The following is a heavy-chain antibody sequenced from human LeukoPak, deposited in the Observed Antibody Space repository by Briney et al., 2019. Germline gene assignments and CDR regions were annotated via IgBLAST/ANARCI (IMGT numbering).Heavy chain of an antibody. CDR1: RFTFSSHG. J-gene: IGHJ4*02. V-gene: IGHV3-23*01. CDR3: AKRLVRGALDY. Sequence: GGSLRLSCAASRFTFSSHGMSWVRQAPGEGLEWVSAISSSSSNTYYADSVKGRFTISRDNSKNTLYLQMNSLRAEDTAVYYCAKRLVRGALDYWGQGTLVTVSS. CDR2: ISSSSSNT. D-gene: IGHD3-10*01.